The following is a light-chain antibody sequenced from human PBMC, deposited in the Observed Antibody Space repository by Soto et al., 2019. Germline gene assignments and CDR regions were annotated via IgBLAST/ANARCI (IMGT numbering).Light chain of an antibody. CDR2: GAS. CDR1: QSVSSSY. CDR3: QQYSDLPMT. J-gene: IGKJ5*01. Sequence: EIVLTQSPGTLSLSPGERATLSCRASQSVSSSYLAWYQQKPGQAPRFLIYGASRRATGIPDRFSGSASGTDFTLTISRLEPEDFAVYFCQQYSDLPMTFGQGTRLEIK. V-gene: IGKV3-20*01.